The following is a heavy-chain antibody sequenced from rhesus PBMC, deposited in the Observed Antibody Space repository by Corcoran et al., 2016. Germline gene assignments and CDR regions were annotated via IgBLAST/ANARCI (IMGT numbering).Heavy chain of an antibody. D-gene: IGHD6S26*01. V-gene: IGHV4-127*01. CDR2: IFGGTGTT. CDR1: CSSISSGYG. Sequence: QVQLQESGPGLVKPSEPLSLTCAVSCSSISSGYGWGWIRQPPGKGLEWIGQIFGGTGTTYYNPSLKSRVTVSKDTSKNQFSLRLTSVTAADTAVYYCLSSGWSGFWGQGVLVTVSS. CDR3: LSSGWSGF. J-gene: IGHJ4*01.